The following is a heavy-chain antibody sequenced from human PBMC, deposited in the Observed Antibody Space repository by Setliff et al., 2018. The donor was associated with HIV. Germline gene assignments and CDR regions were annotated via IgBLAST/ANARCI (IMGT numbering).Heavy chain of an antibody. J-gene: IGHJ4*02. CDR2: ISHSGSPT. D-gene: IGHD3-9*01. CDR3: VSVITVLRSSDWSYYFDY. CDR1: GFSFSDDY. V-gene: IGHV3-11*01. Sequence: GSLRLSCSVSGFSFSDDYMGWIRLAPGKGLEWISSISHSGSPTHYADSVKGRFTISRDNAKKSLYLEMNRLRVDDTAVYYCVSVITVLRSSDWSYYFDYWGQGTLVTVSS.